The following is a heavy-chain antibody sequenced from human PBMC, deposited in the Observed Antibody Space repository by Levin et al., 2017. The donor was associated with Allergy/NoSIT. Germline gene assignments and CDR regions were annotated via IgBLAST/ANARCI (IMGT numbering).Heavy chain of an antibody. D-gene: IGHD3-9*01. J-gene: IGHJ4*02. CDR1: RDSVREDG. CDR3: ARDIFPDEPAFGY. Sequence: GESLKISCKAARDSVREDGRQRVRQASGQGLEWMGWINPHSGDTKYAQEFQGRVTMTRDTSISTAYMELTRLTSDDPPVYYCARDIFPDEPAFGYWGQGTLVNVFS. V-gene: IGHV1-2*02. CDR2: INPHSGDT.